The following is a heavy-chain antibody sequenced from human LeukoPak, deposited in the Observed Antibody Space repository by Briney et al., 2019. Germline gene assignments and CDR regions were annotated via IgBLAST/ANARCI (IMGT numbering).Heavy chain of an antibody. CDR2: IRYDGSNK. CDR3: AKGPQYYYDTSGGVDY. V-gene: IGHV3-30*02. D-gene: IGHD3-22*01. Sequence: GGSLRLSCAASGFTFGTYGMHWVRQAPGRGLEWVAFIRYDGSNKYYADSVKGRFTISRDNSKNTLYLQMNSLRAEDTAVYYCAKGPQYYYDTSGGVDYWGQGTLVTVSS. J-gene: IGHJ4*02. CDR1: GFTFGTYG.